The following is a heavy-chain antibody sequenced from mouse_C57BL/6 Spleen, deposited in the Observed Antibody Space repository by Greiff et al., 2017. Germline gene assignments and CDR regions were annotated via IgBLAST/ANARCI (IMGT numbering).Heavy chain of an antibody. CDR2: ICWDDDK. V-gene: IGHV8-8*01. CDR1: GFSLSTFGMG. CDR3: ARMYGYDGEGVDY. J-gene: IGHJ2*01. D-gene: IGHD2-2*01. Sequence: QVTLKVSGPGLLQPSQTLSLTCSFSGFSLSTFGMGVGWISQPSGKGLVWLAHICWDDDKYNNPALKSRLTISKDTSKNQIFLKIANVDTADAATYYCARMYGYDGEGVDYWGQGTTLTVSS.